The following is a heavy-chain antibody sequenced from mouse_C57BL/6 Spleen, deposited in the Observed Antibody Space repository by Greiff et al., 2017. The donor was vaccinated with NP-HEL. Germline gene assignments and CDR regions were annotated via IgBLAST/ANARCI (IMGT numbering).Heavy chain of an antibody. CDR3: ARGYDGYPYAMDY. V-gene: IGHV14-2*01. J-gene: IGHJ4*01. D-gene: IGHD2-3*01. CDR1: GFNIKDYY. CDR2: IDPEDGET. Sequence: VQLKESGAELVKPGASVKLSCTASGFNIKDYYMHWVKQRTEQGLEWIGRIDPEDGETKYAPTFQGKATITADTSSNTAYRQLSSLTSEDTAVYYCARGYDGYPYAMDYWGQGTSVTVSS.